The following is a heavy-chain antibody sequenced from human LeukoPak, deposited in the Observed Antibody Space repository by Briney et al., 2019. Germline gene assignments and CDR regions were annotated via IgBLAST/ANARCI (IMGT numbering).Heavy chain of an antibody. CDR1: GFTFSSYG. CDR3: ARGGYRKSEGYYMDV. J-gene: IGHJ6*03. Sequence: GGSLRLSCAASGFTFSSYGMHWVRQAPGKGLEWVAVISYDGSNKYYADSVKGRFTISRDNAKNSLYLQMNSLRAEDTAVYYCARGGYRKSEGYYMDVWGKGTTVTISS. CDR2: ISYDGSNK. V-gene: IGHV3-30*03. D-gene: IGHD1-14*01.